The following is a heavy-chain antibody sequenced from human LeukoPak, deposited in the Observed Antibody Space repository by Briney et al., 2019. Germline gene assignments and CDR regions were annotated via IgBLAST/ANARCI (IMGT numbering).Heavy chain of an antibody. V-gene: IGHV3-30*02. Sequence: PGGSLRLSCAASGFTFSSYGMHWVRQAPGKGLEWVAFIRYDGSNKYYADSVKGRFTISRDNSKNTLYLQMNSLRAEDTAVYYCAKGGIVATGRWDGDYVDYWGQGTLVTVSS. D-gene: IGHD5-12*01. CDR2: IRYDGSNK. CDR3: AKGGIVATGRWDGDYVDY. CDR1: GFTFSSYG. J-gene: IGHJ4*02.